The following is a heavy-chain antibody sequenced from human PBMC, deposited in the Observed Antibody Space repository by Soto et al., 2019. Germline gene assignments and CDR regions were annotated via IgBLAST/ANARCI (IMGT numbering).Heavy chain of an antibody. CDR2: INWNGGST. CDR3: ARARAPNQLLWFGELSLHFDY. CDR1: GFTFDDYG. D-gene: IGHD3-10*01. J-gene: IGHJ4*02. V-gene: IGHV3-20*04. Sequence: PGGSLRLSCAASGFTFDDYGMSWVRQAPGKGLEWVSGINWNGGSTGYADSVKGRFTISRDNAKNSLYLQMNSLRAEDTALYYCARARAPNQLLWFGELSLHFDYWGQGTLVTVSS.